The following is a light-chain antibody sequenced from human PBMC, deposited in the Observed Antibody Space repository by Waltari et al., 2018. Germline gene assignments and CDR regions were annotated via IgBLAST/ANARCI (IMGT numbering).Light chain of an antibody. CDR2: YDD. CDR3: EVWESISGVL. CDR1: HFGTRT. V-gene: IGLV3-21*01. J-gene: IGLJ2*01. Sequence: SYVLTQPPTVSVAPGQTATITCWGNHFGTRTLHWYQRTAGQAPVLRTYYDDDRPSGIPERFCGSASGNTATLTSSRVEAGDDADYYCEVWESISGVLFGGGTELTVL.